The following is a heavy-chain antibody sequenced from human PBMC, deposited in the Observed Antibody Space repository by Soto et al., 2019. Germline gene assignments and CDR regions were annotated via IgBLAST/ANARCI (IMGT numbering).Heavy chain of an antibody. CDR3: AHPSILTGYYNFDY. CDR2: ISWSDDK. D-gene: IGHD3-9*01. J-gene: IGHJ4*02. CDR1: GFSLNTTGVG. V-gene: IGHV2-5*01. Sequence: QITLKESGPTLVKPTQTLTLTCTLSGFSLNTTGVGVGWIRQPPGKALAWLALISWSDDKRSSPSLKSRLTISNDTSKYQLVLTMTNMDPLDTATYYCAHPSILTGYYNFDYWGQGTLVTVSS.